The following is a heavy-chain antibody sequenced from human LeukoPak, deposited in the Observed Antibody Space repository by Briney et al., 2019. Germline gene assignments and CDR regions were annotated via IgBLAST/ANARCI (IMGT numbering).Heavy chain of an antibody. J-gene: IGHJ4*02. CDR3: ARTPSGYDEGGSNY. V-gene: IGHV1-69*01. CDR1: GGTFSSYA. CDR2: IIALFGTA. Sequence: SVKVSCKASGGTFSSYAISWVRQAPGQGLEWMGGIIALFGTANYAEKFQGRVTISADESTSTAYMELSSLRSEDTAMYYCARTPSGYDEGGSNYWGQGTLVTVSS. D-gene: IGHD5-12*01.